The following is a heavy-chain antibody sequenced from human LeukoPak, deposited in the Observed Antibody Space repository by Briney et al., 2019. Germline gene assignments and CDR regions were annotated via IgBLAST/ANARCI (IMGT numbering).Heavy chain of an antibody. V-gene: IGHV1-18*01. D-gene: IGHD1-14*01. J-gene: IGHJ4*02. CDR1: GYTFTSYG. CDR2: ISAYNYNT. CDR3: ERNGTRSIDY. Sequence: ASVKVSCKASGYTFTSYGISWVRHAPGQGLEWMGWISAYNYNTKYAQKVQGRVTMNTDTSTRTAYMELRSLRSDDTAVYHCERNGTRSIDYWGQGTLVTVSS.